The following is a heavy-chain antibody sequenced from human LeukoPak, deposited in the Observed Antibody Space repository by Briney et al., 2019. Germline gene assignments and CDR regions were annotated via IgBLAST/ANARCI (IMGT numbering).Heavy chain of an antibody. Sequence: SETLSLTCTVSGGSISSYYWSWIRQPPGKGLEWLGYIYYTGNSNYNPSLESRVTMSLDTSTNQFSLRLSSVTAADTAVYYCARRYTNSWFFDYWGQGTLVTVSS. CDR1: GGSISSYY. CDR2: IYYTGNS. J-gene: IGHJ4*02. D-gene: IGHD2-2*02. CDR3: ARRYTNSWFFDY. V-gene: IGHV4-59*08.